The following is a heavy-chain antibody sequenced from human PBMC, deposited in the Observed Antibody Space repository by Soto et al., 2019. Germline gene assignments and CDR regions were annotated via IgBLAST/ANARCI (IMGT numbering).Heavy chain of an antibody. CDR2: ISGSGGST. CDR1: GFTFSSYA. V-gene: IGHV3-23*01. D-gene: IGHD6-13*01. CDR3: AKDPLDGSSWPRGFDY. J-gene: IGHJ4*02. Sequence: EVQLLESGGGLVQPGGSLRLSCAASGFTFSSYAMSWVRQAPGKGLEWVSAISGSGGSTYYADSVKGRFTISRDNSKNTLYLQMNSLRAEDTAVYYCAKDPLDGSSWPRGFDYWGQGTLVTVSS.